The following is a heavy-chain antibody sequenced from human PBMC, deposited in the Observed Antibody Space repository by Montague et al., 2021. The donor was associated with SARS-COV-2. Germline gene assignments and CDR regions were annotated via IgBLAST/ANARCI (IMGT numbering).Heavy chain of an antibody. Sequence: CVISGDSVSSNSAAWNWIRQSPSRGLEWLGRTYYRSKWYNDYAVSVKSRITINPDTSKNQFSLQLNSVTAADTAVYYCARDKAEYIVVVPAVPLAYGMDVWGQGTTVTVSS. CDR2: TYYRSKWYN. CDR1: GDSVSSNSAA. CDR3: ARDKAEYIVVVPAVPLAYGMDV. V-gene: IGHV6-1*01. J-gene: IGHJ6*02. D-gene: IGHD2-2*01.